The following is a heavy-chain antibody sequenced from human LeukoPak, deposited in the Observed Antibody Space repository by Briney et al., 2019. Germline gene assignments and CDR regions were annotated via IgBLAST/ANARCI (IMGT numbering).Heavy chain of an antibody. CDR2: ISYDGSNK. CDR1: GFTFSSYA. V-gene: IGHV3-30-3*01. D-gene: IGHD4-23*01. J-gene: IGHJ6*02. Sequence: PGGSLRLSCAASGFTFSSYAMHWVRQAPGKGLEWVAVISYDGSNKYYADSVKGRFTISRDNSKNTLYLQMNSLRAEDTAVYYCARGVTPGGMDVWGQGTTVTVSS. CDR3: ARGVTPGGMDV.